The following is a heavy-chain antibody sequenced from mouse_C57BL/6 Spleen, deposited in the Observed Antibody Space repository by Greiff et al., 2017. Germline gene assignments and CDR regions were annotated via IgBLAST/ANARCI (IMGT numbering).Heavy chain of an antibody. CDR1: GYTFTSYW. CDR2: IYPGSGST. CDR3: ARGGISYDYGYAMDG. J-gene: IGHJ4*01. V-gene: IGHV1-55*01. D-gene: IGHD2-4*01. Sequence: QVQLQQPGAELVKPGASVKMSCKASGYTFTSYWITWVKQRPGQGLEWIGDIYPGSGSTNYNEKFKSKATLTVDTSSSTAYMQLSSLTSEDSAVYYCARGGISYDYGYAMDGWGTGTSVTVSS.